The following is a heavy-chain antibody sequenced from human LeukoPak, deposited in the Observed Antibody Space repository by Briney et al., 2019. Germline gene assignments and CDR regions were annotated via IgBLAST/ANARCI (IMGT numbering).Heavy chain of an antibody. J-gene: IGHJ4*02. V-gene: IGHV3-66*01. CDR1: GFTVSSNY. Sequence: PGGSLRLSCAASGFTVSSNYMSWVRQAPGKGLEWVSVIYSGGSTYYADSVKGRFTISRDNSKNTLYLQMNSLRAEDTAVYYCAKQLWSEIGDYWGQGTLVTVSS. CDR2: IYSGGST. D-gene: IGHD5-18*01. CDR3: AKQLWSEIGDY.